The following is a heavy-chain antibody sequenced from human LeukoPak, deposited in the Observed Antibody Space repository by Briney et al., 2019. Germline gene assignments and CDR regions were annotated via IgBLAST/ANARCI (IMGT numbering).Heavy chain of an antibody. CDR1: GFTFSSYG. CDR2: ISYDGSNK. V-gene: IGHV3-30*03. D-gene: IGHD2-2*01. Sequence: GGSLRLSCAASGFTFSSYGMHWVRQAPGKGLEWVAVISYDGSNKYYADSVKGRFTISRDNSKNTLYLQMNSLRAEDTAVYYCARDAHYCSSTSCYPSYWYFDLWGRGTLVTVSS. J-gene: IGHJ2*01. CDR3: ARDAHYCSSTSCYPSYWYFDL.